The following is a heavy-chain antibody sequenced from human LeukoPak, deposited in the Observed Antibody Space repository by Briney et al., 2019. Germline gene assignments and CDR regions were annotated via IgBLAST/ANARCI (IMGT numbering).Heavy chain of an antibody. CDR3: ARDMDTYFGSGTYSNDSIDI. Sequence: PGRSLRLSCAASGFTFDGYAMYWVRQAPGKGLEWVSGISWNGNNIGYADSVRGRFTISRDNAKNSLYLQMNSLKPEDTAFYYCARDMDTYFGSGTYSNDSIDIWGQGTLVTVYS. CDR2: ISWNGNNI. V-gene: IGHV3-9*01. CDR1: GFTFDGYA. D-gene: IGHD3-10*01. J-gene: IGHJ3*02.